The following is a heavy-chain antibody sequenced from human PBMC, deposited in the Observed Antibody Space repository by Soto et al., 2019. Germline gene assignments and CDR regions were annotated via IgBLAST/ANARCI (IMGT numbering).Heavy chain of an antibody. J-gene: IGHJ4*02. D-gene: IGHD6-6*01. CDR1: GFTFSSYA. CDR2: ISYDGSNK. CDR3: AKGTRGRSSSSPDY. Sequence: GGSLRLSCAASGFTFSSYAMHWVRQAPGKGLEWVAVISYDGSNKYYADSVKGRFTISRDNSKNTLYLQMNSLRAEDTAVYYCAKGTRGRSSSSPDYWGQGTLVTVSS. V-gene: IGHV3-30-3*01.